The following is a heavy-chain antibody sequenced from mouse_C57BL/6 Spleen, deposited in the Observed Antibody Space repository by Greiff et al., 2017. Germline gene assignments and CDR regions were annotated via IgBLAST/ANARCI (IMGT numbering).Heavy chain of an antibody. V-gene: IGHV1-54*01. CDR3: ARGDWECYFEC. CDR2: INPGSGGT. CDR1: GYAFTNYL. Sequence: QVQLKESGAELVRPGTSVKVSCKASGYAFTNYLIEWVKQRPGQGLEWIGVINPGSGGTNYNEKFKGKATLTADKSSSTAYMQLSSLTSEDAAGYFGARGDWECYFECGGEGTTRGVSS. D-gene: IGHD4-1*01. J-gene: IGHJ2*01.